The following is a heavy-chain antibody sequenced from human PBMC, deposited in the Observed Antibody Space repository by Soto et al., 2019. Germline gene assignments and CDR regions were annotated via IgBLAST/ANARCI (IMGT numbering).Heavy chain of an antibody. D-gene: IGHD1-7*01. Sequence: ASVKVSCKVSGYTLTELSMHWVRQAPGKGLEWMGGFDPEDGETIYAQKFQGRVTMTEDTSTDTAYMELSSLRSEDTAVYYCATVGAITGTTWGPYHYYGMDVWGQGTTVTVSS. V-gene: IGHV1-24*01. CDR2: FDPEDGET. CDR1: GYTLTELS. J-gene: IGHJ6*02. CDR3: ATVGAITGTTWGPYHYYGMDV.